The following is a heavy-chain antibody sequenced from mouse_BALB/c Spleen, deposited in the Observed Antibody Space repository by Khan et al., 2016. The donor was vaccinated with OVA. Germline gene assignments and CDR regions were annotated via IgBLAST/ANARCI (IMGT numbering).Heavy chain of an antibody. CDR2: ISSSGST. CDR3: ARYCSRYNYAMDY. D-gene: IGHD1-3*01. Sequence: EVQLQESGPGLVKPSQSLSLTCTATGYSITSDYAWNWIRQFPGNKLEWMGNISSSGSTNYNPDLKSRITITRDTSKNQFFLQLNSVTTEDTATYYCARYCSRYNYAMDYWGQGTSVTVSS. V-gene: IGHV3-2*02. CDR1: GYSITSDYA. J-gene: IGHJ4*01.